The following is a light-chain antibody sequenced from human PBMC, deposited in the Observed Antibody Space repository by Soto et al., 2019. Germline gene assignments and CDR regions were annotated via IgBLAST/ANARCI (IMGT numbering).Light chain of an antibody. CDR1: QSVRTNY. CDR2: GAS. CDR3: QQYGSSPPA. V-gene: IGKV3-20*01. J-gene: IGKJ1*01. Sequence: EIVLTQSPGTLSLSPGERATLSCRASQSVRTNYLAWYQRKPGQAPRLLIYGASIRATDIPNRFSGSRSGTAFTLTITRLKAEDFAVYYWQQYGSSPPAFGQGTKMEIK.